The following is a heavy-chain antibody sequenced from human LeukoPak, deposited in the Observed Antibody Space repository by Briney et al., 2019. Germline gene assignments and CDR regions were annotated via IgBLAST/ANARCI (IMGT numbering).Heavy chain of an antibody. Sequence: SETLSLTCTVSGGSINSGDYYWVWIRQPPGKGLEWIGSIYYSGSTSYNPSLKSRVTMTVDTSKSQFSLKLSSVTAAHTAVYYCARDLPIAAAGTGWFDPWGQGTLVTVSS. CDR1: GGSINSGDYY. D-gene: IGHD6-13*01. V-gene: IGHV4-39*07. J-gene: IGHJ5*02. CDR2: IYYSGST. CDR3: ARDLPIAAAGTGWFDP.